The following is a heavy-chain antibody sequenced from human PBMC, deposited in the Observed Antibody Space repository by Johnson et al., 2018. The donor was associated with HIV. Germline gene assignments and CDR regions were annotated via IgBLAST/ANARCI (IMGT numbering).Heavy chain of an antibody. CDR3: AREGNYYDSSSHVFDI. D-gene: IGHD3-22*01. CDR2: ISHDGSNK. J-gene: IGHJ3*02. CDR1: GFTFSYYS. Sequence: MQLVESGGGVVQPGRSLRLSCAASGFTFSYYSMHWVRQAPGKGLEWVAVISHDGSNKYYADSVRGRFPISRDKSRNTLYLQMNSLRAEDTAVHYCAREGNYYDSSSHVFDIWGQGTMVTVSS. V-gene: IGHV3-30-3*01.